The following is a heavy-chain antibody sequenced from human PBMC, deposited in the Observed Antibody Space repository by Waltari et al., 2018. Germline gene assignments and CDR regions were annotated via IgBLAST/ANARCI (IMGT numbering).Heavy chain of an antibody. V-gene: IGHV1-2*02. CDR1: GYTFTGYY. J-gene: IGHJ5*02. Sequence: QVQLVQSGAEVKKPGASVKVSCKASGYTFTGYYMHWVRQAPGQGLEWMGWINPNSGGTNYAQKLQGRVTMTRDTSISTAYMELSRLRSDDTAVYYCARDHSGSYYRWFDPWGQGTLVTVSS. D-gene: IGHD1-26*01. CDR2: INPNSGGT. CDR3: ARDHSGSYYRWFDP.